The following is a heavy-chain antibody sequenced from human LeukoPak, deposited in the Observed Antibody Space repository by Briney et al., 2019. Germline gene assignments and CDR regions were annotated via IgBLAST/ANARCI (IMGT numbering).Heavy chain of an antibody. V-gene: IGHV1-18*01. CDR3: ARGVGVWTGYYVAAFYLDL. CDR2: ISGNNGNT. CDR1: GYTFTSYG. D-gene: IGHD3/OR15-3a*01. J-gene: IGHJ4*02. Sequence: ASVKVSCKTSGYTFTSYGLIWVRQAPGQGLEWMGCISGNNGNTNYAQEFRDRVTMTTDKSTSSAYMELRSLTSDDTAVYYCARGVGVWTGYYVAAFYLDLWGQGTWVAVHS.